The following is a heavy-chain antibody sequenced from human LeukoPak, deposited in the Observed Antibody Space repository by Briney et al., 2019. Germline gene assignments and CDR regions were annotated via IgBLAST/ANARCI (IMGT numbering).Heavy chain of an antibody. CDR1: GFIFSDYY. D-gene: IGHD3-10*01. J-gene: IGHJ4*02. CDR2: ISNPSSTK. Sequence: GGSLRLSCDASGFIFSDYYMSWARQAPGKGLEWISYISNPSSTKYYADSVKGRFTISRDNAMNSLYLQMNSLRAEDTAVYYCARCGDGLPCDFDYWGQGTLVTVSS. V-gene: IGHV3-11*04. CDR3: ARCGDGLPCDFDY.